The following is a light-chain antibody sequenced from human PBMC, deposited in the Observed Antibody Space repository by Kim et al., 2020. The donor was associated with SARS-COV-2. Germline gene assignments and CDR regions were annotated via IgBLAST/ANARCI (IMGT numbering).Light chain of an antibody. CDR1: SSDVGGYNY. Sequence: PGQSITISCTGTSSDVGGYNYVSWYQQHPGKAPKLIIYDVSNRPSGVSNRFSGSKSGNTASLTISGLQPEDEADYYCSSYTNSNVIFGGGTQLTVL. CDR3: SSYTNSNVI. V-gene: IGLV2-14*03. J-gene: IGLJ2*01. CDR2: DVS.